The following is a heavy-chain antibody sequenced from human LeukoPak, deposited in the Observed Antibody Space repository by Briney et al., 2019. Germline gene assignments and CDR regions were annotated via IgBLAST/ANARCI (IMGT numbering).Heavy chain of an antibody. CDR3: AKDYSKTSYYGSGTYYRPNWFDP. CDR1: GFTFSNYA. J-gene: IGHJ5*02. Sequence: GGSLRLSCAASGFTFSNYAMHWVRQAPGKGLEWVAVISYDGSNKYYADSVKGRFTISRDNSKNTLYLQMNSLRAEDTAMYYCAKDYSKTSYYGSGTYYRPNWFDPWGQGTLVTVSS. CDR2: ISYDGSNK. V-gene: IGHV3-30*04. D-gene: IGHD3-10*01.